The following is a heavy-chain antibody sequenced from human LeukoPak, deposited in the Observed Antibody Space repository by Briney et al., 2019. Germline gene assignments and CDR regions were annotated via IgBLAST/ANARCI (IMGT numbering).Heavy chain of an antibody. CDR2: IYSSGST. J-gene: IGHJ2*01. CDR3: ARSAITMVRGLIIRGWYFDL. CDR1: GGSISSGSYY. Sequence: SETLSLTCTVSGGSISSGSYYWSWIRQSAGKGLEWIGRIYSSGSTNYNPSLKSRVTMSVDTPKNQFSLKLSSVTAADTAMYYCARSAITMVRGLIIRGWYFDLWGRGTLVTVSS. V-gene: IGHV4-61*02. D-gene: IGHD3-10*01.